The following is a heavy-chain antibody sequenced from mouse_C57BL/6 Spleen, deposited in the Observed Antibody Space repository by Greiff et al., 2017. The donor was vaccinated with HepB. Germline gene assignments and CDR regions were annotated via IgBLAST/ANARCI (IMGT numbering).Heavy chain of an antibody. CDR2: IDPENGDT. CDR1: GFNIKDDY. CDR3: TPSITTVVAARFAY. J-gene: IGHJ3*01. Sequence: EVQLQQSGAELVRPGASVKLSCTASGFNIKDDYMHWVKQRPEQGLEWIGWIDPENGDTEYASKFQGKATITADTSSNTAYLQLSSLTSEDTAVYYCTPSITTVVAARFAYWGQGTLVTVSA. V-gene: IGHV14-4*01. D-gene: IGHD1-1*01.